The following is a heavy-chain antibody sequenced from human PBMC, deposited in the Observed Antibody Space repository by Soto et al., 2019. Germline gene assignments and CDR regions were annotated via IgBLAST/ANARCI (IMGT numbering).Heavy chain of an antibody. V-gene: IGHV4-31*02. J-gene: IGHJ5*02. CDR3: AIEVSWIGAFDH. Sequence: QVQLEQSGPGLVKPSQTLSLTCKISGGSISSLNDYWSWIRQSPGEGLEWIGYIFESGTAHYNPSLKGRVRISGDTPQSQFSLTIQSVTVADTAVYYCAIEVSWIGAFDHWGQWILVTVSS. CDR2: IFESGTA. CDR1: GGSISSLNDY. D-gene: IGHD2-2*03.